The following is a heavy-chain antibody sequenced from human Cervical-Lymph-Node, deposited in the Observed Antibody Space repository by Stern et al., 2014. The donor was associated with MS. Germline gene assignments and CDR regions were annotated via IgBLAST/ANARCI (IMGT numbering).Heavy chain of an antibody. Sequence: VQLVQSGPEVKKPGASVKVSCKASGYTFSNFGISWVRQAPGQGLEWMGWSSADNIDTNYAQNLQDRVTMTTDTSTRAAYMELRSLRSDDTAVYYCARVASDSGAFDVWGQGTVVTVSS. CDR2: SSADNIDT. D-gene: IGHD2-21*02. CDR1: GYTFSNFG. V-gene: IGHV1-18*01. J-gene: IGHJ3*01. CDR3: ARVASDSGAFDV.